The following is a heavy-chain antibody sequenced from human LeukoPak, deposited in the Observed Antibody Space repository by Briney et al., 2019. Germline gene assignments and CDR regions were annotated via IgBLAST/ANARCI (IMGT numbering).Heavy chain of an antibody. CDR2: VYTSGST. J-gene: IGHJ4*02. CDR1: GGSISSYY. CDR3: ARDGSGVWFDY. D-gene: IGHD3-10*01. V-gene: IGHV4-4*07. Sequence: SETLSLTCTVSGGSISSYYWSWIRQPAGKGLEWIGRVYTSGSTNYNPSLKSRVTVSVDTSKNQFSLKLTSVTAADTAVYYCARDGSGVWFDYWGQGTLVTVSS.